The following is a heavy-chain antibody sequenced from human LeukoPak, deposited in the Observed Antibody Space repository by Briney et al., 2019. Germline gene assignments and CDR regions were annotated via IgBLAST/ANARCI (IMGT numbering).Heavy chain of an antibody. CDR1: GFTFSSYG. V-gene: IGHV3-30*02. Sequence: HPGGSLRLSCAASGFTFSSYGMHWVRQAPGKGLEWVAFIRYDGSNKYYADSVKGRFTISRDNSKNTLYLQMNSLRAEDTAVYYCAKVPPARPPYGGYEDYWGQGTLVTVSS. D-gene: IGHD5-12*01. CDR2: IRYDGSNK. CDR3: AKVPPARPPYGGYEDY. J-gene: IGHJ4*02.